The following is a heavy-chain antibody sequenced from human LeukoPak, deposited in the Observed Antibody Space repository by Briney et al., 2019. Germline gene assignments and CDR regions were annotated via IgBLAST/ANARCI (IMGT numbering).Heavy chain of an antibody. Sequence: PGGSLRLSCVASGLKFRNYGMHWVRQAPGKGLEWVTFIWYDGSHQYYIDSVKGRFTVSRDNAKSTLYLQMGSLRAEDTAVYYCATDRNEGKYYDYWGQGTLVTVSS. CDR1: GLKFRNYG. CDR3: ATDRNEGKYYDY. D-gene: IGHD2/OR15-2a*01. J-gene: IGHJ4*02. CDR2: IWYDGSHQ. V-gene: IGHV3-30*02.